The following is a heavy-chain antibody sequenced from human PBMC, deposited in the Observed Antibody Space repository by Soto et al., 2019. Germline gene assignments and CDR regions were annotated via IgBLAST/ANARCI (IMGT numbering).Heavy chain of an antibody. Sequence: SDTLSLTCTFSVGSVTSGNYYCSWIGQPPGKGLEWIGHIYYSGSTNYNPSLKSRVTISVDASKNQFSLKLSSVTAADTAIYYCARGTVVPPFVDYWGQGTLVIVSS. D-gene: IGHD2-15*01. V-gene: IGHV4-61*01. CDR2: IYYSGST. J-gene: IGHJ4*02. CDR1: VGSVTSGNYY. CDR3: ARGTVVPPFVDY.